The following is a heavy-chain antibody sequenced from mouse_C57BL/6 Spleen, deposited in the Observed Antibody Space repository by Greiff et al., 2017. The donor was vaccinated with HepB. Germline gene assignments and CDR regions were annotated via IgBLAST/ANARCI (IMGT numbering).Heavy chain of an antibody. CDR1: GYTFTSYW. D-gene: IGHD2-4*01. CDR3: TRGYDYDGTFAY. CDR2: IYPGNSDT. V-gene: IGHV1-5*01. Sequence: VQLQQSGTVLARPGASVKMSCKTSGYTFTSYWMHWVKQRPGQGLEWIGAIYPGNSDTSYNQKFKGKAKLTAVTSASTAYMELSSLTNEDSAVYYCTRGYDYDGTFAYWGQGTLVTVSA. J-gene: IGHJ3*01.